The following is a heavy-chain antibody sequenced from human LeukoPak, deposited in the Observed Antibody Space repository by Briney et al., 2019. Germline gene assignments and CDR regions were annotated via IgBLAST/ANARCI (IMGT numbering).Heavy chain of an antibody. CDR3: ARDVARWDYDSSGYYYDY. CDR1: GGTFSSYA. CDR2: ISAYNGNT. J-gene: IGHJ4*02. D-gene: IGHD3-22*01. Sequence: ASVKVSCKASGGTFSSYAISWVRQAPGQGLEWMGWISAYNGNTNYAQKLQGRVTMTTDTSTSTAYMELRSLRSDDTAVYYCARDVARWDYDSSGYYYDYWGQGTLVTVSS. V-gene: IGHV1-18*01.